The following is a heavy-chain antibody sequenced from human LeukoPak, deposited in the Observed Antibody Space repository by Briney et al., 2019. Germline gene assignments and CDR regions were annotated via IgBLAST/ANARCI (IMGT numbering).Heavy chain of an antibody. CDR2: ISSSSSYI. CDR3: ARTYFYYDSSGSISFFDY. Sequence: GGSLRLSCAASGFTFSSYSMNWVRQAPGKGLEWVSSISSSSSYIYYADSVKGRFTISRDNAKNSLYLQMSSLRAEDTAVYYCARTYFYYDSSGSISFFDYWGQGTLVTVSS. D-gene: IGHD3-22*01. V-gene: IGHV3-21*01. CDR1: GFTFSSYS. J-gene: IGHJ4*02.